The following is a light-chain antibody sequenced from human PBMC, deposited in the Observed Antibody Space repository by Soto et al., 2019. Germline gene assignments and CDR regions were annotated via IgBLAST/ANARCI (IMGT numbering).Light chain of an antibody. CDR1: SSNIGAGYD. V-gene: IGLV1-40*01. Sequence: QSVLTQPPSVSGAPGQRVTISCTGSSSNIGAGYDVHWYQQLPGTAPKLLIYGNSNRPSGVPDRFSGSKSGTSASLAITGLQAEDEADYYCQSYDSSLSVFYVFGGG. CDR3: QSYDSSLSVFYV. CDR2: GNS. J-gene: IGLJ2*01.